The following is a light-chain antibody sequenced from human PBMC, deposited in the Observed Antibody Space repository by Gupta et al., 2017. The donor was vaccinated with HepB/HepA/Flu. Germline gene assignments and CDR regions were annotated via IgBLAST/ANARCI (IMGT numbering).Light chain of an antibody. J-gene: IGKJ1*01. CDR1: QSISSW. CDR3: QQYNSYSRT. Sequence: DIQMTQSPYTLSASVGDRVPITCRASQSISSWLAWYQQKPGKAPKVLIYKASNLESGVPSRFSGSGSGTEFTLTINSLQPDDFATYYCQQYNSYSRTFGQGTKVEIK. V-gene: IGKV1-5*03. CDR2: KAS.